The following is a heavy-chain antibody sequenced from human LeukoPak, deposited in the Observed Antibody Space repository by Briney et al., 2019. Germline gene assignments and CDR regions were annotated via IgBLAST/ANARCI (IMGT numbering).Heavy chain of an antibody. CDR3: ARGLYRYSSGWHFDY. V-gene: IGHV3-48*04. Sequence: GGSLRLSCAASGFTLSSYAMSWVRQVPGKGLEWVSYIQSVSLTIYYLDSVKGRFTISRDNAKNSLFLQMNSLRVEDTAVYYCARGLYRYSSGWHFDYWGQGILVTVSS. CDR2: IQSVSLTI. D-gene: IGHD6-19*01. CDR1: GFTLSSYA. J-gene: IGHJ4*02.